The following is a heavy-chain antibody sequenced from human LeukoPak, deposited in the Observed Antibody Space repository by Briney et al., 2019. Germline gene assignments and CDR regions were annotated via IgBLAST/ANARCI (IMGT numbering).Heavy chain of an antibody. CDR1: GFTVSSNY. V-gene: IGHV3-66*01. Sequence: GGSLRLSCAASGFTVSSNYMSWVRQAPGKGLEWVSVIYSGGSTYYADSVKGRFTISRDNSKNTLYLQMNSLRAEDTAVYYCARDNRRYYYGSEDWGQGTLVTVSS. CDR3: ARDNRRYYYGSED. D-gene: IGHD3-10*01. J-gene: IGHJ4*02. CDR2: IYSGGST.